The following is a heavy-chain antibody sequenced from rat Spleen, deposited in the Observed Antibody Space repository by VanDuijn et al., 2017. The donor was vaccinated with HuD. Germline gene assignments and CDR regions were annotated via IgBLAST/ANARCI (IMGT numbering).Heavy chain of an antibody. CDR3: TRERDYYDGYYLDY. CDR1: GFTFSNYG. Sequence: EVQLVESGGGLVQPGRSLKLSCAASGFTFSNYGMAWVRQTPTKGLEWVASINTGGSNTYYPDSVKGRFTISRDNAKSTLYLQMNSLRSEDTATYYCTRERDYYDGYYLDYWGQGVMVTVSS. CDR2: INTGGSNT. V-gene: IGHV5S13*01. J-gene: IGHJ2*01. D-gene: IGHD1-12*03.